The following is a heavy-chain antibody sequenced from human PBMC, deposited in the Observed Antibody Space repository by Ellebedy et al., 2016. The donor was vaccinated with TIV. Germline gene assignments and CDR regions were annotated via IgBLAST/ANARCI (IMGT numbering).Heavy chain of an antibody. CDR3: AGAINTSPQDY. J-gene: IGHJ4*02. CDR2: IKQDGSEE. V-gene: IGHV3-7*03. D-gene: IGHD3-22*01. CDR1: GFTFSSYW. Sequence: PGGSLRLSCAASGFTFSSYWMSWVRQAPGKGLEWVANIKQDGSEEYYVDSVKGRFTISRDNAKNSLYLPMNRLRAEDTAVYYCAGAINTSPQDYWGQGTLVTVSS.